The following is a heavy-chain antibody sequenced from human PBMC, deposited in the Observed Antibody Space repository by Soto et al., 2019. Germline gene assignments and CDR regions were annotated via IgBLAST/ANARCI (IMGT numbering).Heavy chain of an antibody. J-gene: IGHJ4*02. CDR1: GFTFSSYA. D-gene: IGHD6-19*01. Sequence: EVQLLESGGGLVQPGGSLRLSCAASGFTFSSYAMRWVRQAPVKGLEWVSAISGSGGSTYYADSVKGRFTISRDNSKNTLYLQMNSLRAEATAVYYCARRGSVSYYDYWGQGTLVTVSS. V-gene: IGHV3-23*01. CDR3: ARRGSVSYYDY. CDR2: ISGSGGST.